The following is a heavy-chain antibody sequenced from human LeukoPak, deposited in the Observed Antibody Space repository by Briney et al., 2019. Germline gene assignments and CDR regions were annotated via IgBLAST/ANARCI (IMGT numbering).Heavy chain of an antibody. D-gene: IGHD3-3*01. CDR3: ARGDYDFWSGYSNNWFDP. V-gene: IGHV4-31*03. J-gene: IGHJ5*02. CDR1: GGAISRAGHY. Sequence: SQTLSLTCTVSGGAISRAGHYWSWIRQRPGKGLEWIGYVSYSGTTDSKPSLKSRVTISVDTSKNQFSLKLRSVTAADKAVYYCARGDYDFWSGYSNNWFDPWGQGTLVTVSS. CDR2: VSYSGTT.